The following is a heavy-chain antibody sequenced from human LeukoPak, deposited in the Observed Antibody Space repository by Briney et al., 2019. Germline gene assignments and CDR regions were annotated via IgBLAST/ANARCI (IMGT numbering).Heavy chain of an antibody. CDR3: ARAIMSYYYYMDV. CDR1: GFTVSSNY. CDR2: IYSGGST. V-gene: IGHV3-53*01. Sequence: PGGSLRLSCAASGFTVSSNYMSWVRQAPGKGLEWVSVIYSGGSTYYADSVKGRFTISRDNSKNTLSLQMDSLRAEDTAVYYCARAIMSYYYYMDVWGKGTTVTISS. J-gene: IGHJ6*03. D-gene: IGHD3-16*01.